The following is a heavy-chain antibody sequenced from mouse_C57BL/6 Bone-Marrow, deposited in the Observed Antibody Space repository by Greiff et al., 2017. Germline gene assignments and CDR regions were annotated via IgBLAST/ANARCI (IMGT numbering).Heavy chain of an antibody. CDR2: IRNKANGYTT. D-gene: IGHD1-1*01. J-gene: IGHJ2*01. CDR1: GFTFTDYY. CDR3: ARYIPPHTVVATEYFDY. V-gene: IGHV7-3*01. Sequence: EVHLVESGGGLVQPGGSLSLSCAASGFTFTDYYMSWVRQPPGKALEWLGFIRNKANGYTTEYSASVKGRFTISRDNSQSILSLQMNALRAEDSATYYCARYIPPHTVVATEYFDYWGQGTTLTVSS.